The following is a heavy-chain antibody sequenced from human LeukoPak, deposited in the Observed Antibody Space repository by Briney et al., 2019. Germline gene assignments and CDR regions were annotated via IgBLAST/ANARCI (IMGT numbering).Heavy chain of an antibody. J-gene: IGHJ4*02. Sequence: ASVKVSCKASGYTFTGYYMHWVRQAPGQGLEWMGWINPNSGGTNYAQKFQGWVTMTRDTPISTAYMELSRLRSDDTAVYYCARAAAVATMKAFDYWGQGTLVTVSS. CDR2: INPNSGGT. D-gene: IGHD5-12*01. CDR3: ARAAAVATMKAFDY. CDR1: GYTFTGYY. V-gene: IGHV1-2*04.